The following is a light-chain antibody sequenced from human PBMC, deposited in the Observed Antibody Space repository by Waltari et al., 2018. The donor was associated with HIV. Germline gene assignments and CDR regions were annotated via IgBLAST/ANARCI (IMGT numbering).Light chain of an antibody. CDR1: SSDVGTYNL. CDR2: EVS. J-gene: IGLJ3*02. Sequence: QSALTQPAPVSGSPGQSITISCTGTSSDVGTYNLVSWYQQHPGKAPKLMIYEVSKRPSGVSNRYSGSKSGNTASLTISGLQAEDEADYSCCSYAGSNNWVFGGGTKLTVL. V-gene: IGLV2-23*02. CDR3: CSYAGSNNWV.